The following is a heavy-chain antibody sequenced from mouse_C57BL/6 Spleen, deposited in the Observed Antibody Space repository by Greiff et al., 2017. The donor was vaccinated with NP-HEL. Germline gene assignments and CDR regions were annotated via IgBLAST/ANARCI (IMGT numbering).Heavy chain of an antibody. V-gene: IGHV7-3*01. CDR3: ARYHYYYAMDY. J-gene: IGHJ4*01. CDR1: GFTFTDYY. Sequence: EVKVVESGGGLVQPGGSLSLSCAASGFTFTDYYMSWVRQPPGKALEWLGFIRNKANGYTTEYSASVKGRFTISRDNSQSILYLQMNALRAEDSATYYCARYHYYYAMDYWGQGTSVTVSS. CDR2: IRNKANGYTT.